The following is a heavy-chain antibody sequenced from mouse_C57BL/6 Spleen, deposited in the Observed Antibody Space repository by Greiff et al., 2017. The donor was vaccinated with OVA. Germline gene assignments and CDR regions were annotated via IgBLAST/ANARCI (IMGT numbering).Heavy chain of an antibody. D-gene: IGHD1-1*01. V-gene: IGHV1-19*01. J-gene: IGHJ2*01. Sequence: EVQLKESGPVLVKPGASVKMSCKASGYTFTDYYMNWVKQSHGQSLEWIGVINPYNGGTSYNQKFKGKATLTVDKSSSTAYMELNSLTSEDSAVYYCARMITTVVFDDWGQGTTLTVAS. CDR1: GYTFTDYY. CDR3: ARMITTVVFDD. CDR2: INPYNGGT.